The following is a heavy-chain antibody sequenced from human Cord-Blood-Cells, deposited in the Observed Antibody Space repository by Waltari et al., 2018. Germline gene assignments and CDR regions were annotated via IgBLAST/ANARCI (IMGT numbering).Heavy chain of an antibody. CDR1: WFSLSTSGMR. J-gene: IGHJ4*02. Sequence: QVTLKESGPALVKPTQTLTLTCTFSWFSLSTSGMRVSCIRQPQGKALEWLARIDWDDDKFYSTSLKARLTISKDTSKAQVVLTMTNMDPVDTATYYCARTNPYSSSWYYFAYWGQGTPVTVSS. CDR3: ARTNPYSSSWYYFAY. V-gene: IGHV2-70*04. CDR2: IDWDDDK. D-gene: IGHD6-13*01.